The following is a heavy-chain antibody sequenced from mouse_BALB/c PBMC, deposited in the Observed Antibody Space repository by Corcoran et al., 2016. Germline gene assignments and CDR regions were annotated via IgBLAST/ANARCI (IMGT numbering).Heavy chain of an antibody. CDR1: GFNIKDTY. CDR2: IDTANGNT. V-gene: IGHV14-3*02. J-gene: IGHJ1*01. CDR3: ARCDWYFEV. Sequence: EVQLQQSGAELVKPGASVKLSCTASGFNIKDTYMHWVKQRPEQGLEWIGRIDTANGNTKYAPKFQGNATITEDTSSNTAYLQLSSLTSEYTAVEYCARCDWYFEVWGAGTTVIVSS.